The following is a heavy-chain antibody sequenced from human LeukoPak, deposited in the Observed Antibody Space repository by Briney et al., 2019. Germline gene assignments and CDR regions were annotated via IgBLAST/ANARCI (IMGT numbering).Heavy chain of an antibody. V-gene: IGHV3-23*01. Sequence: GGSLRLSCAASGFTFSSYAMSWVRQAPGKGLEWVSAISGSGGSTYYAHSVKGRFTISRDNSKNTLYLQMNSLRAEDTAVYYCVRGSLASGVVVYYYYYLDVWGKGTTVTVSS. CDR2: ISGSGGST. CDR1: GFTFSSYA. CDR3: VRGSLASGVVVYYYYYLDV. J-gene: IGHJ6*03. D-gene: IGHD3-3*01.